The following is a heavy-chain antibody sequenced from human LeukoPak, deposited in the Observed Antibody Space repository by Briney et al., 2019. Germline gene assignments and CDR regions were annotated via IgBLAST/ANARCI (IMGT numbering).Heavy chain of an antibody. J-gene: IGHJ4*02. V-gene: IGHV4-61*02. CDR2: IYTSGST. CDR3: ARGVFCSSTSCYFPDFDY. Sequence: SQTLSLTCTVSGGSISSGSYYWSWIRKPAGKGLEWIGRIYTSGSTNYNPSLKSRVTISVDTSKNQFSLKLSSVTAADTAVYYCARGVFCSSTSCYFPDFDYWGQGTLVTVSS. CDR1: GGSISSGSYY. D-gene: IGHD2-2*01.